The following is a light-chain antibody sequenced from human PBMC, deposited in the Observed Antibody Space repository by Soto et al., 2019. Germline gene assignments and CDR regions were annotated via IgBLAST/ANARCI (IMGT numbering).Light chain of an antibody. CDR3: QQYGSSPA. CDR1: QSVSSGY. CDR2: AAS. J-gene: IGKJ4*01. V-gene: IGKV3-20*01. Sequence: EIVLTQSPGTLSLSPGERATLSCRASQSVSSGYLAWYQHKPGQAPRLLLYAASSRATGIPDRFSGSGSGTDFTLPISRLKPEDFAVYYCQQYGSSPAFGGGTKVEIK.